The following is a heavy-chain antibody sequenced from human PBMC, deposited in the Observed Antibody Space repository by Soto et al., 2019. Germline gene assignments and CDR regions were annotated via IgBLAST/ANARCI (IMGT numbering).Heavy chain of an antibody. J-gene: IGHJ6*02. V-gene: IGHV3-30*03. CDR2: TTYDGGIK. CDR1: GFTFSSYG. CDR3: AGALENPYFYYGLNV. Sequence: GGSLRLSGAASGFTFSSYGMEWVRLAPGEGLEWVAATTYDGGIKHYVDSVKGRFTISRDNSKNTLYLQMNSLRVEDTATYYCAGALENPYFYYGLNVWGQGTTVTVSS. D-gene: IGHD1-1*01.